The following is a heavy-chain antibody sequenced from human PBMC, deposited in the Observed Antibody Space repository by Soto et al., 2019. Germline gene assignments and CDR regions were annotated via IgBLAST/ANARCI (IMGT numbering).Heavy chain of an antibody. D-gene: IGHD3-3*01. V-gene: IGHV3-33*01. Sequence: QVQVVESEGGVVQPGRSLRLSCAASGFTFSSFGMHWVRQAPGKGLEWVSLIWYDGSEKSYGDSVKGRFTISRDNSRNTVYLQMNSLRADDTAVYYCARDASYYSLWSGYYPSRNGMDVWGQGTTVTVSS. CDR3: ARDASYYSLWSGYYPSRNGMDV. CDR2: IWYDGSEK. CDR1: GFTFSSFG. J-gene: IGHJ6*02.